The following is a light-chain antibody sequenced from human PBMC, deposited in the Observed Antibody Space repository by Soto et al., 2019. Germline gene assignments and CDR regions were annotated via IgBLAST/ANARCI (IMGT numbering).Light chain of an antibody. CDR1: QSVANSQ. V-gene: IGKV3-20*01. Sequence: EIVLTQSPGTLSLSPGERATLFCRASQSVANSQLAWYQQQPGQAPRLLIGASSRATGVPGRFIASGSGTYFTMTISRLEPEDFAVYYCQQYYSTTLTFGGGTKVEIK. CDR2: GAS. CDR3: QQYYSTTLT. J-gene: IGKJ4*01.